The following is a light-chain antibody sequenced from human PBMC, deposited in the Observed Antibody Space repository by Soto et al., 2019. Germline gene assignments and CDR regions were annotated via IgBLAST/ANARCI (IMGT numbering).Light chain of an antibody. CDR1: QSISSY. CDR2: AAS. Sequence: DIQMTQSPSSLSASVGDRVTITCRASQSISSYLNWYQQKPGKAPKLLIYAASSLQSGVPSRFSGSGSGTDFTLTISSLQPEDFATYYCQQSWAFGQGNKVEIK. CDR3: QQSWA. V-gene: IGKV1-39*01. J-gene: IGKJ1*01.